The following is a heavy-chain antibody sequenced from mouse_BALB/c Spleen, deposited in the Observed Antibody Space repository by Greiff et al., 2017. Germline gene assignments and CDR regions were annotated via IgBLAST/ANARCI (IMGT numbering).Heavy chain of an antibody. J-gene: IGHJ3*01. V-gene: IGHV1-5*01. CDR1: GYTFTSYW. CDR2: IYPGNSDT. CDR3: ARREDPSYGSPFAY. Sequence: VQLQQSGTVLARPGASVKMSCKASGYTFTSYWMHWVKQRPGQGLEWIGAIYPGNSDTSYNQKFKGKATLTVDKSSSTAYMELRSLTSEDSAVYYCARREDPSYGSPFAYWGQGTLVTVSA. D-gene: IGHD1-1*01.